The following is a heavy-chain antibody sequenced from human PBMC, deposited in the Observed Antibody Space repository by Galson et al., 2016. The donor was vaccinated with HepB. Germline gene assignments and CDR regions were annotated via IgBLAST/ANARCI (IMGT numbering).Heavy chain of an antibody. CDR2: IFYVGST. D-gene: IGHD1-1*01. V-gene: IGHV4-59*01. Sequence: SETLSLTCTVSGASISDYYWSWIRQPPGRGLEWIGYIFYVGSTDYNPSLKSRVTMSIDTSKNQFSLKLTSATAADTAVYYCARNLEHLDGAFAFWGQGTLVTVSS. CDR1: GASISDYY. J-gene: IGHJ4*02. CDR3: ARNLEHLDGAFAF.